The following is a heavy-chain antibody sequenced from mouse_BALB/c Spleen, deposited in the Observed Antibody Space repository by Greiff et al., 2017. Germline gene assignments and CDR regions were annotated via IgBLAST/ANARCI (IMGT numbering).Heavy chain of an antibody. Sequence: VHVKQSGTVLARPGASVKMSCKASGYSFTSYWMHWVKQRPGQGLEWIGAIYPGNSDTSYNQKFKGKAKLTAVTSASTAYMELSSLTNEDSAVYYCTGGYGNYVGFAYWGQGTLVTVSA. CDR2: IYPGNSDT. V-gene: IGHV1-5*01. J-gene: IGHJ3*01. D-gene: IGHD2-1*01. CDR1: GYSFTSYW. CDR3: TGGYGNYVGFAY.